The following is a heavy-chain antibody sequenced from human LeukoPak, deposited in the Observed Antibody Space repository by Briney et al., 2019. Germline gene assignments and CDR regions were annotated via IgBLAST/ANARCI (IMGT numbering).Heavy chain of an antibody. J-gene: IGHJ4*02. CDR2: INWDGGST. CDR1: GVAFDDYA. CDR3: AKLSGYSSAWYWDSFDY. V-gene: IGHV3-43D*03. D-gene: IGHD6-19*01. Sequence: GGSLRLFCAASGVAFDDYAMHWVRQDPGKGLEWVSLINWDGGSTYYADSVKGRFTISRDNSMLYLQMNSLRAEDTAVYFCAKLSGYSSAWYWDSFDYWGKGTLVTVSS.